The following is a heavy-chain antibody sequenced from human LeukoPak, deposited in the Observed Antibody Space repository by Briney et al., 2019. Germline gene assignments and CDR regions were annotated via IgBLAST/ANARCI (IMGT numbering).Heavy chain of an antibody. CDR3: ARDESGYGYGCADY. Sequence: ASVKVSCKASGYTFTSYGISWVRQAPGQGLEWMGWISAYNGNTNYAQKLQGRVTMTTDTSTSIAYMELRSLRSDDTAVYYCARDESGYGYGCADYWGQGALVTVSS. CDR2: ISAYNGNT. J-gene: IGHJ4*02. V-gene: IGHV1-18*01. D-gene: IGHD5-18*01. CDR1: GYTFTSYG.